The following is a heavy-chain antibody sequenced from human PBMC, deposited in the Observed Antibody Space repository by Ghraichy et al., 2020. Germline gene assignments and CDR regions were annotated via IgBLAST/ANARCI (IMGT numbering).Heavy chain of an antibody. Sequence: SETLSLTCTVSGGSISSSSYYWGWIRQPPGNGLEWIGSIYYSGNTYYNPSLKSRVTISIDTSKNQFSLKLSSVTAADTAVYYCARLEVYYYDSGGFSYYWGQGALVTVSS. D-gene: IGHD3-22*01. V-gene: IGHV4-39*01. CDR2: IYYSGNT. J-gene: IGHJ4*02. CDR1: GGSISSSSYY. CDR3: ARLEVYYYDSGGFSYY.